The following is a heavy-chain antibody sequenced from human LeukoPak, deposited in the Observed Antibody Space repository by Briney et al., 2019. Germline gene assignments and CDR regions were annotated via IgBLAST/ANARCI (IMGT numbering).Heavy chain of an antibody. D-gene: IGHD4/OR15-4a*01. CDR3: ARAKGLYYYYYMDV. V-gene: IGHV4-59*12. J-gene: IGHJ6*03. CDR2: IYYSGST. Sequence: PSETLSLTCTVSGGSISSYHWSWIRQPPGKGLEWIGYIYYSGSTNYNPSLKSRVTISVDTSKSQFSLKLSSVTAADTAVYYCARAKGLYYYYYMDVWGKGTTVTVSS. CDR1: GGSISSYH.